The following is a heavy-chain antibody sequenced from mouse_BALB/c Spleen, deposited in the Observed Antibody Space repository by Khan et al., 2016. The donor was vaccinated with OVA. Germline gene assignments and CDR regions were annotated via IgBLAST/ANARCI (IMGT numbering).Heavy chain of an antibody. CDR1: GYTFTTYW. V-gene: IGHV1-7*01. J-gene: IGHJ2*01. Sequence: QXQLQQSGAERAKPGASVKMSCKASGYTFTTYWMHWVKQRPGPGLEWIGYINPTSGYTDYNEKFKDRATLSADKSSSTAYLQLSSLTSEDSAVYYCTRDRIDYWGQGTTLTVSS. CDR2: INPTSGYT. CDR3: TRDRIDY.